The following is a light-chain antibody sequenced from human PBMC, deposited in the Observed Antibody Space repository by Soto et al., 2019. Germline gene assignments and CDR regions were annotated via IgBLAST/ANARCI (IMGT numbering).Light chain of an antibody. J-gene: IGKJ4*01. V-gene: IGKV3-20*01. CDR2: GAS. Sequence: EIVLTQSPGTLSLSPGERATLSCRASQSISGSYLAWYQQKPGQAPRLLIYGASSRATGIPDRFSGSGSGTDFTLTISRLEPEDFAVDYCQPYGSSPLTFGGGTKVEIK. CDR3: QPYGSSPLT. CDR1: QSISGSY.